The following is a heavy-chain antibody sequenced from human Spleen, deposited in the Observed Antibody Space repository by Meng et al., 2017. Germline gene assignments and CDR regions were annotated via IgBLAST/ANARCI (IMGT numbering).Heavy chain of an antibody. D-gene: IGHD3-9*01. Sequence: GESLKISCAASGFTVSHNYMSWVRQAPGKGLEWVSVIYSGGNTYYADSVKGRFTISRDNSKNTVFLQMNSLRAEDTAVYYCARGGHYDFLTGSHRTLDAFDIWGQGTKVTVSS. V-gene: IGHV3-53*01. CDR2: IYSGGNT. CDR1: GFTVSHNY. CDR3: ARGGHYDFLTGSHRTLDAFDI. J-gene: IGHJ3*02.